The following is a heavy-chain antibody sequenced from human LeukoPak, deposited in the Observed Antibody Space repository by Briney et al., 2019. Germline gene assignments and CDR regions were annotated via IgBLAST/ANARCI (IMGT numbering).Heavy chain of an antibody. CDR2: INLSSGDT. D-gene: IGHD1-14*01. Sequence: ASVKVSCKASGYTFTGYYMHGVRQAPGQGLEWMGWINLSSGDTNYAQKFQGRVTMTRDASISTAYMELSRLKSDDTAVYYRARADSGTYLVDYWGQGSLVTVSS. V-gene: IGHV1-2*02. CDR3: ARADSGTYLVDY. J-gene: IGHJ4*02. CDR1: GYTFTGYY.